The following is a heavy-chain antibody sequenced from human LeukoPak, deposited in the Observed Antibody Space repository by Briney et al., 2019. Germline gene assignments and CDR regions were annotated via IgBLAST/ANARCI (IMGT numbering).Heavy chain of an antibody. Sequence: LGGSLRLSCAASGFTVSSNYMSWVRQAPGKGLEWVSVIYSGGSTYYADSVKGRFTISRDNSKNTLYLQMNSLRAEDTAVYYCARDYYDSSGYYFWAFDIWGQGTMVTVSS. CDR1: GFTVSSNY. V-gene: IGHV3-53*01. J-gene: IGHJ3*02. CDR2: IYSGGST. CDR3: ARDYYDSSGYYFWAFDI. D-gene: IGHD3-22*01.